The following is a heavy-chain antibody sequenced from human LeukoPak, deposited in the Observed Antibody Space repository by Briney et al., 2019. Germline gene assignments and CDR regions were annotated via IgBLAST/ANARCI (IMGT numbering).Heavy chain of an antibody. CDR2: ISHDGNNE. Sequence: PGRSLRLSCAASGFPFSSYGIHWVRQAPGKGLEWVGVISHDGNNEYYADSVRGRFTISRDNSKNTLYLQMNSLRAEDTAVYYCAKEIYFGSGSYPDYWGQGTRVTVSS. CDR3: AKEIYFGSGSYPDY. CDR1: GFPFSSYG. D-gene: IGHD3-10*01. J-gene: IGHJ4*02. V-gene: IGHV3-30*18.